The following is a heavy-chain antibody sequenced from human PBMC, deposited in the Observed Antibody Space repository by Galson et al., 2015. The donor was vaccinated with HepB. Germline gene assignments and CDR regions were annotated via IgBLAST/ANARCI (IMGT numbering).Heavy chain of an antibody. CDR1: GFTFSSYG. J-gene: IGHJ6*02. CDR3: ARDAKDYGWFYYYYGMDV. CDR2: IWYDGSNK. Sequence: SLRLSCVASGFTFSSYGMHWVRQAPGKGLEWVAVIWYDGSNKYYADSVKGRFTISRDNSKNTLYLQMNSLRAEDTAVYYCARDAKDYGWFYYYYGMDVWGQGTTVTVSS. D-gene: IGHD4-17*01. V-gene: IGHV3-33*01.